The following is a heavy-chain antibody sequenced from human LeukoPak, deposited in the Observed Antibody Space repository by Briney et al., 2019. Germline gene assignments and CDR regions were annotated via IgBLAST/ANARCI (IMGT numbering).Heavy chain of an antibody. CDR3: AASRGEQLANLDY. J-gene: IGHJ4*02. D-gene: IGHD6-6*01. Sequence: GGSLRLSCAASGFTFSSYAMSWVRQAPGKGLEWVSAISGSGGSTYYADSVKGRFTISRDNAKNSLYLQLNSLRAEDMALYYCAASRGEQLANLDYWGQGTLVTVSS. CDR2: ISGSGGST. CDR1: GFTFSSYA. V-gene: IGHV3-23*01.